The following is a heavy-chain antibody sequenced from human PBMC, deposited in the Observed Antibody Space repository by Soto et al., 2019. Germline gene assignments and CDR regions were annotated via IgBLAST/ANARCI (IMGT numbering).Heavy chain of an antibody. V-gene: IGHV1-69*13. D-gene: IGHD5-12*01. J-gene: IGHJ5*02. CDR2: IIPIFGTA. CDR3: AREGDISGYATQTNWFDP. CDR1: GGTFSSYA. Sequence: SVKVSCKASGGTFSSYAISWVRQAPGQGLEWMGGIIPIFGTANYAQKFQGRVTITADESTSTAYMELSSLRSEDTAVYYCAREGDISGYATQTNWFDPWGQGTLVTVSS.